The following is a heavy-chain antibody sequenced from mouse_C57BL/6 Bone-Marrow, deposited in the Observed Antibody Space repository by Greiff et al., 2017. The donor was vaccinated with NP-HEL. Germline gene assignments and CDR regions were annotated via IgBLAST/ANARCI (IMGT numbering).Heavy chain of an antibody. J-gene: IGHJ2*01. D-gene: IGHD2-4*01. CDR3: ARAYYDYDGYFDY. CDR1: GYSITSGYY. Sequence: VQLKESGPGLVKPSQSLSLTCSVTGYSITSGYYWNWIRQFPGNKLEWMGYISYDGSNNYNPSLKNRISITRDTSKNQFFLKLNSVTTEDTATYYCARAYYDYDGYFDYWGQGTTLTVSS. CDR2: ISYDGSN. V-gene: IGHV3-6*01.